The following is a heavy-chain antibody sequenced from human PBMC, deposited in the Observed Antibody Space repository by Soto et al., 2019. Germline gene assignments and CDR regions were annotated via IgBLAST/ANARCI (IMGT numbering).Heavy chain of an antibody. CDR1: GGSISSGGYY. CDR3: ARVVPAAREYYFDY. CDR2: IYYSGST. Sequence: SETLSLTCTVSGGSISSGGYYWSWIRQHPGKGLEWIGYIYYSGSTYYNPSLKSRVTISVDTSKNQFSLKLSSVTAADTAVYYCARVVPAAREYYFDYWGQGTLVTVSS. V-gene: IGHV4-31*03. D-gene: IGHD2-2*01. J-gene: IGHJ4*02.